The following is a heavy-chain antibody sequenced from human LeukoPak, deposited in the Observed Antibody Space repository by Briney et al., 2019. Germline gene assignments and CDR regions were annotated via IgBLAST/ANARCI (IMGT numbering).Heavy chain of an antibody. CDR1: GYTFTSYD. J-gene: IGHJ4*02. V-gene: IGHV1-8*01. CDR3: ARGLARTSMVTRGGVRFDY. Sequence: GASVKVSCKASGYTFTSYDINWVRQATGQGLEWMGWMNPNSGNTGYAQKFQGRVTMTRNTSISTAYMELRSLRSEDTAVYYCARGLARTSMVTRGGVRFDYWGQGTLVTVSS. CDR2: MNPNSGNT. D-gene: IGHD5-18*01.